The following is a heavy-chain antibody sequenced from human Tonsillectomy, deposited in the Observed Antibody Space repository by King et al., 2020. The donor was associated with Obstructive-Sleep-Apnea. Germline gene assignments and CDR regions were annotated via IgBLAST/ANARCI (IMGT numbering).Heavy chain of an antibody. CDR2: IYYSGST. CDR3: ARAYYYDSSGYFDY. J-gene: IGHJ4*02. Sequence: VQLQESGPGLVKPSETLSLTCTVSGGSISSYYWSWIRQPPGKGLEWIGDIYYSGSTNYNPSLKSRVTISVDTSKNQFSLKLSSVTAADTAVYYCARAYYYDSSGYFDYWGQGTLVTVSS. CDR1: GGSISSYY. D-gene: IGHD3-22*01. V-gene: IGHV4-59*01.